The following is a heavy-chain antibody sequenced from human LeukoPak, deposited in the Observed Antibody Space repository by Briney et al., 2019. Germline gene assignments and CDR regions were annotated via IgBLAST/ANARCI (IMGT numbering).Heavy chain of an antibody. Sequence: GGSLRLSCAASGFTFSSYGMHWVRQAPGKGLEWVAVIWYDGTNKYYADSVKGRFTISRDSSRNTLFLQMNSLRAEDTAVYYCARVGTGSWVSIDYWGQGTLVTVSS. D-gene: IGHD3/OR15-3a*01. J-gene: IGHJ4*02. CDR3: ARVGTGSWVSIDY. CDR2: IWYDGTNK. V-gene: IGHV3-33*01. CDR1: GFTFSSYG.